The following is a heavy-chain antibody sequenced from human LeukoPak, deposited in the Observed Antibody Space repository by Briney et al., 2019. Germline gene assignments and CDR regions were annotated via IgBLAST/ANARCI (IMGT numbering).Heavy chain of an antibody. D-gene: IGHD3-10*01. CDR2: IYNSGST. CDR1: GGSISSGGYS. CDR3: ARDLMRVPAAMDYYGSGSFHTFGY. J-gene: IGHJ4*02. Sequence: PSETLSLTCAVSGGSISSGGYSWNWIRQPTGKGLEWIGYIYNSGSTSYNPSLKSRVTMSVDTSKNQFSLKLNSVTAADTAVYYCARDLMRVPAAMDYYGSGSFHTFGYWGQGTLVTVSS. V-gene: IGHV4-30-4*07.